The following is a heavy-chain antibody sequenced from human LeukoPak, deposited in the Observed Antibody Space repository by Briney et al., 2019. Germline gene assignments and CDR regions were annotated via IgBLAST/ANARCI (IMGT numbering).Heavy chain of an antibody. CDR2: IYHSGST. Sequence: PSETLSLTCAVSGGSISSGGYSWSWIRQPPGKGLEWIGYIYHSGSTNYNPSLKSRVTISVDTSKNQFSLKLSSVTAADTAVYYCARGRGGSYPTHLVGYFQHWGQGTLVTVSS. D-gene: IGHD1-26*01. J-gene: IGHJ1*01. CDR3: ARGRGGSYPTHLVGYFQH. CDR1: GGSISSGGYS. V-gene: IGHV4-30-2*01.